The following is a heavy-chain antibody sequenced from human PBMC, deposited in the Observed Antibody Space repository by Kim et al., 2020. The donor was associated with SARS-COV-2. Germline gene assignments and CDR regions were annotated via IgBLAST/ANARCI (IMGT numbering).Heavy chain of an antibody. Sequence: GGSLRLSCAASGFTFSSYGMHWVRQAPGKGLEWVAVIWYDGSNKYYADSVKGRFTISRDNSKNTLYLQMNSLRAEDTAVYYCATLGGGQLEVVLDIWGQGTMVTVSS. V-gene: IGHV3-33*01. CDR3: ATLGGGQLEVVLDI. D-gene: IGHD6-6*01. J-gene: IGHJ3*02. CDR2: IWYDGSNK. CDR1: GFTFSSYG.